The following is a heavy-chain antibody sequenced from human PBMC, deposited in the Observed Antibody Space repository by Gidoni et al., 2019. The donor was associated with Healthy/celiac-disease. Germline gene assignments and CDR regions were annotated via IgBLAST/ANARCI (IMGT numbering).Heavy chain of an antibody. CDR3: ARGRITIFGVVRGGGYYYYMDV. CDR1: GGSFSGYY. D-gene: IGHD3-3*01. J-gene: IGHJ6*03. Sequence: QVQLQQWGAGLLKPSETLSLTCAVYGGSFSGYYWSWIRQPPGKGLEWIGEINHSGSTNYNPSRKSRVTISVDTSKNQFSLKLSSVTAADTAVYYCARGRITIFGVVRGGGYYYYMDVWGKGTTVTVSS. CDR2: INHSGST. V-gene: IGHV4-34*01.